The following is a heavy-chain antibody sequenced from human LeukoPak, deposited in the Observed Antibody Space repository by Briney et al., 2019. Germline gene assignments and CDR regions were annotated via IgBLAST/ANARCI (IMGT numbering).Heavy chain of an antibody. D-gene: IGHD2-2*01. Sequence: GASVTVSFKSSVYTFTVYYMHWVRQAPGQGREWMGWINPNSGGTNYAQKFQGRVTMTRDTSISTAYMELSRLRSDDTAVYYCARAVGVVVPADYWGQGTLVTVSS. CDR2: INPNSGGT. CDR1: VYTFTVYY. J-gene: IGHJ4*02. CDR3: ARAVGVVVPADY. V-gene: IGHV1-2*02.